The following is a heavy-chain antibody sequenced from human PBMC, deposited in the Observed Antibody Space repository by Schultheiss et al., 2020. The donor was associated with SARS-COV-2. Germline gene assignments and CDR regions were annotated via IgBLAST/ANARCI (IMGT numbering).Heavy chain of an antibody. V-gene: IGHV4-34*01. CDR2: IYYSGST. CDR1: GGSFSGYY. CDR3: ARDGSSSSAIAY. J-gene: IGHJ4*02. D-gene: IGHD6-6*01. Sequence: SETLSLTCAVYGGSFSGYYWSWIRQPPGKGLEWIGYIYYSGSTYYNPSLKSRVTISVDTSKNQFSLQLSSVTAADTAVYYCARDGSSSSAIAYWGQGTRVTVS.